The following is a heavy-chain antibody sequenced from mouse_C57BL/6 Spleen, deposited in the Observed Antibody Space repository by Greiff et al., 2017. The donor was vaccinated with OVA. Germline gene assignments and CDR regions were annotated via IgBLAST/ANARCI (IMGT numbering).Heavy chain of an antibody. CDR2: IRSKSNNYAT. CDR1: GFSFNTYA. Sequence: DVMLVESGGGLVQPKGSLKLSCAASGFSFNTYAMNWVRQAPGKGLEWVARIRSKSNNYATYYADSVKDRFTISRDDSESMLYLQMNNLKTEDTAMYYCVRHEGYYGSRAQSPYAMDYWGQGTSVTVSS. D-gene: IGHD1-1*01. CDR3: VRHEGYYGSRAQSPYAMDY. V-gene: IGHV10-1*01. J-gene: IGHJ4*01.